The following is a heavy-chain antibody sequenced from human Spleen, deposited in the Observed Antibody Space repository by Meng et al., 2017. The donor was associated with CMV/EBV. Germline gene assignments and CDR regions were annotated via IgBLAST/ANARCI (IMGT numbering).Heavy chain of an antibody. CDR1: GGTFSSHG. D-gene: IGHD3-22*01. CDR2: IIPILTKP. J-gene: IGHJ6*02. V-gene: IGHV1-69*10. Sequence: SVKVSCKASGGTFSSHGISWVRQAPGEGLEWMGGIIPILTKPNYAQKFQGRVTITADTSTSTVYMELSSLRSEDTAVYYCARNQVGVRNWPRPPVLYGTDVWGQGTTVTVSS. CDR3: ARNQVGVRNWPRPPVLYGTDV.